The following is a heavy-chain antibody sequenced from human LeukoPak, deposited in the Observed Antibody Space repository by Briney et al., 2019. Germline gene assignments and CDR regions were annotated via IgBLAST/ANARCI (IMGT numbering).Heavy chain of an antibody. V-gene: IGHV4-4*07. CDR2: IYTSGST. Sequence: SETLSPTCTVSGGSISSYYWSWIRQPAGKGLEWIGRIYTSGSTNYNPSLKSRVTMSVDTSKNQFSLKLSSVTAADTAVYYCARAVVPAADNWFDPWGQGTLVTVSS. D-gene: IGHD2-2*01. CDR1: GGSISSYY. J-gene: IGHJ5*02. CDR3: ARAVVPAADNWFDP.